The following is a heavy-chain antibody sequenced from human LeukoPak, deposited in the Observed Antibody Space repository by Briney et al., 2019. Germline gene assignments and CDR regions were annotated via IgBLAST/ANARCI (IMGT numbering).Heavy chain of an antibody. J-gene: IGHJ6*02. CDR1: GFTFSIYA. D-gene: IGHD4-23*01. V-gene: IGHV3-23*01. Sequence: GGSLRLSCAASGFTFSIYAMSWVRQAPGKGLEWVSAISGSGGSTYYADSVKGRFTISRDNSKNTLYLQMNSLRAEDTAVYYCARKLGANYYYGLDVWGQGTTVTVSS. CDR2: ISGSGGST. CDR3: ARKLGANYYYGLDV.